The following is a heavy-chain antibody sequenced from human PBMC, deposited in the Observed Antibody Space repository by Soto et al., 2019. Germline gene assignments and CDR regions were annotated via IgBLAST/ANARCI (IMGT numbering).Heavy chain of an antibody. CDR2: IYYSGST. D-gene: IGHD3-16*02. CDR1: GGSISSYY. J-gene: IGHJ6*02. V-gene: IGHV4-59*01. Sequence: PSETLSLTCTVSGGSISSYYWSWIRQPPGKGLEWIGYIYYSGSTNYNPSLKSRVTISVDTSKNQFSLKLSSVTAADTAVYYCARLNVMITFGGVIVTSGYYYYGMDVWGQGTTVTVS. CDR3: ARLNVMITFGGVIVTSGYYYYGMDV.